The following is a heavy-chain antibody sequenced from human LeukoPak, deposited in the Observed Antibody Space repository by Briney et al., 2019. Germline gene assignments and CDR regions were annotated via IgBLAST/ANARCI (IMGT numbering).Heavy chain of an antibody. CDR2: IIPILGIA. Sequence: ASVKVSCKASGGTFSSYAISWVRQAPGQGLEWMGRIIPILGIANYAQKFQGRVTITADKSTSTAYMELSSLRSEDTAVYYCAKRVAASSGANDYWGQGTLVTVSS. V-gene: IGHV1-69*04. J-gene: IGHJ4*02. CDR1: GGTFSSYA. CDR3: AKRVAASSGANDY. D-gene: IGHD5-18*01.